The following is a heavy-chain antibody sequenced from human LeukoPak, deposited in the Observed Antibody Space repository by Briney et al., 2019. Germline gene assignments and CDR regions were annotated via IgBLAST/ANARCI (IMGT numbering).Heavy chain of an antibody. J-gene: IGHJ3*02. V-gene: IGHV4-4*07. D-gene: IGHD6-13*01. Sequence: SETLSLTCTVSGGSISSYYWSWIRQPAGKGLEWIGRIYTSGSTNYNPSLKSRVTISVDKSRNQFSLKLSSVTAADTAVYYCERDNLYSRSWGAGDAFDIWGEGTMVTVSS. CDR2: IYTSGST. CDR1: GGSISSYY. CDR3: ERDNLYSRSWGAGDAFDI.